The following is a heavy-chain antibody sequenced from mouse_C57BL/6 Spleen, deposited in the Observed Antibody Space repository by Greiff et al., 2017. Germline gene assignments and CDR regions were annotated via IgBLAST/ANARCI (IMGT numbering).Heavy chain of an antibody. CDR2: IDPNSGGT. Sequence: VQLQQPGAELVKPGASVKLSCKASGYTFTSYWMHWVKQRPGRGLEWIGRIDPNSGGTKYNEKFKSKATLTVDKPASTAYMQLSSLTSEDSAVYYCARRLITTVVATDWYVYVWGTGTTVTVSS. J-gene: IGHJ1*03. V-gene: IGHV1-72*01. CDR3: ARRLITTVVATDWYVYV. D-gene: IGHD1-1*01. CDR1: GYTFTSYW.